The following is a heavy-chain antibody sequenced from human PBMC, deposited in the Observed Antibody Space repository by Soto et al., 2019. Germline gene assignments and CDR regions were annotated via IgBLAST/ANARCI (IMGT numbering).Heavy chain of an antibody. D-gene: IGHD5-12*01. Sequence: PSETLSPTCSVSGGSISISNFYWGWVRQSPGKGLEWIGSLYSARITYYNPSLKSRVTISGDTSKNQFSLKLSSVTAADTAVYYCARGGYSGYDFPLIAYWGQGTLVTVSS. CDR1: GGSISISNFY. V-gene: IGHV4-39*07. CDR3: ARGGYSGYDFPLIAY. J-gene: IGHJ4*02. CDR2: LYSARIT.